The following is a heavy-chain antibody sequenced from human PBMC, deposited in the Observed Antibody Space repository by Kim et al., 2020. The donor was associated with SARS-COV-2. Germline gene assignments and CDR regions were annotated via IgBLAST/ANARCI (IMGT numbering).Heavy chain of an antibody. J-gene: IGHJ6*02. CDR3: ARSLYCSSTSCFYGMDV. Sequence: SVKGRFTISRDNDKGSLSLQMNSLRAEDTAVYYCARSLYCSSTSCFYGMDVWGQGTTVTVSS. D-gene: IGHD2-2*01. V-gene: IGHV3-48*03.